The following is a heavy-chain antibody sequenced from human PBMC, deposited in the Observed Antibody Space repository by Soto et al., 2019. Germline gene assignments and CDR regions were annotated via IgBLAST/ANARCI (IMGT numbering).Heavy chain of an antibody. CDR1: GYISSANY. J-gene: IGHJ4*02. D-gene: IGHD3-3*01. Sequence: ASVKVSCKASGYISSANYIHWVRQAPGQGLEWLGWINPHSGATNYAQKFQGRVTITRDMSTSTAYMELSSLGSEDTAVYYCAAARPYYDFWSGSSPLYFDYWGQGTLVTVSS. CDR2: INPHSGAT. CDR3: AAARPYYDFWSGSSPLYFDY. V-gene: IGHV1-2*02.